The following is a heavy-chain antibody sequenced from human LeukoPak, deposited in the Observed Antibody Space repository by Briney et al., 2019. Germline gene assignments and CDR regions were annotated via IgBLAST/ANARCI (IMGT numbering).Heavy chain of an antibody. CDR3: AKDRAHYDFWSGYYDYGMDV. CDR2: ISWNSGSI. CDR1: GFTFDDYA. V-gene: IGHV3-9*01. J-gene: IGHJ6*02. Sequence: GRSLRLSCAAPGFTFDDYAMHWVRQAPGKGLEWVSGISWNSGSIGYADSVKGRFTISRDNAKNSLYLQMNSLRAEDTALYYCAKDRAHYDFWSGYYDYGMDVWGQGTTVTVSS. D-gene: IGHD3-3*01.